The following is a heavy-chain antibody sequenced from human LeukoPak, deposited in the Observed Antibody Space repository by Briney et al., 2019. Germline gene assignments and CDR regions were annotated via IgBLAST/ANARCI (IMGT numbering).Heavy chain of an antibody. CDR2: ISAYNGNK. J-gene: IGHJ4*02. CDR3: ARTTGEKGITMVRGVNDY. Sequence: ASVKVSCKASGYTFTSYGISWVRQAPGQGLEWMGLISAYNGNKNYAQKLQGRVTMTTDTSTSTAYMELRSLRSDETAVYYCARTTGEKGITMVRGVNDYWGQGTLVTVSS. CDR1: GYTFTSYG. V-gene: IGHV1-18*01. D-gene: IGHD3-10*01.